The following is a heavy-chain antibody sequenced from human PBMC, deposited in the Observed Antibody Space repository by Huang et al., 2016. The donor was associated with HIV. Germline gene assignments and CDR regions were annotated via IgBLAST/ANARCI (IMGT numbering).Heavy chain of an antibody. D-gene: IGHD2-15*01. J-gene: IGHJ6*03. CDR3: ASRRAAPESYFIDV. CDR1: GYKFSSYW. Sequence: EVQLVQSGTEVKKPGESLKISCKGSGYKFSSYWIGWVRQMPGKGLEWRGVIYPEDSNTRYSPSIQGQVTISADKSISTAYGQWSSLKVSDTGVYYCASRRAAPESYFIDVWGKGTTVSVSS. V-gene: IGHV5-51*03. CDR2: IYPEDSNT.